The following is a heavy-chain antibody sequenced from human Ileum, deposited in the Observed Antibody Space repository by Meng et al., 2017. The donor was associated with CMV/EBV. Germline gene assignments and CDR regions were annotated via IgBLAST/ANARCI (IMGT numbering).Heavy chain of an antibody. D-gene: IGHD6-13*01. V-gene: IGHV3-48*04. CDR3: ARGLRIAAAGRTTCDY. CDR1: GFTFSSYS. Sequence: WGSLRLSCAASGFTFSSYSMNWVRQAPGKGLEWVSYISSSSSTIYYADSVKGRFTISRDNAKNSLYLQMNSLRAEDTAVYYCARGLRIAAAGRTTCDYWGQGTLVTVSS. J-gene: IGHJ4*02. CDR2: ISSSSSTI.